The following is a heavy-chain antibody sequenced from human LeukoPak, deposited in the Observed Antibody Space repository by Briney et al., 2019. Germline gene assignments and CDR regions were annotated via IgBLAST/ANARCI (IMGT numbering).Heavy chain of an antibody. Sequence: PGGSLRLSCAASGFTFSDYYMSWIRQAPGKGLEWVSYISSSGSTIYYADSVKGRFTISRDNAKNSLYLQMNSLRAEDTAVYYCFSGSYRSYNWFDPWGQGTLVTVSS. CDR3: FSGSYRSYNWFDP. CDR1: GFTFSDYY. J-gene: IGHJ5*02. CDR2: ISSSGSTI. D-gene: IGHD1-26*01. V-gene: IGHV3-11*04.